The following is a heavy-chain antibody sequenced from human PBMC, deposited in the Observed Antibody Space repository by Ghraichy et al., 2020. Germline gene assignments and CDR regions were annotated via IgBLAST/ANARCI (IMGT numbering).Heavy chain of an antibody. CDR1: GGSFSGYY. CDR2: INHSGST. CDR3: ARGRYGGNLGI. D-gene: IGHD4-23*01. V-gene: IGHV4-34*01. J-gene: IGHJ3*02. Sequence: SETLSLTCAVYGGSFSGYYWSWIRQPPGKGLEWIGEINHSGSTNYNPSLKSRVTISVDTSKNQFSLKLSSVTASDTAVYYCARGRYGGNLGIWGQGTMVTVSS.